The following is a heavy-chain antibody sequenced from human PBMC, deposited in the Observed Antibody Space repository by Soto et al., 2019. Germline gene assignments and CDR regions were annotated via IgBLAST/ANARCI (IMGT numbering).Heavy chain of an antibody. CDR2: IWYDGSNK. CDR3: ARDKYYDSSGYYTFDY. V-gene: IGHV3-33*01. CDR1: GFTFSSYG. Sequence: PGGSLRLSCAASGFTFSSYGMHWVRQAPGKGLEWVAVIWYDGSNKYYADSVKGRFTISRDNSKNTLYLQMNSLRAEDTAVYYCARDKYYDSSGYYTFDYWGQGTLVTVSS. D-gene: IGHD3-22*01. J-gene: IGHJ4*02.